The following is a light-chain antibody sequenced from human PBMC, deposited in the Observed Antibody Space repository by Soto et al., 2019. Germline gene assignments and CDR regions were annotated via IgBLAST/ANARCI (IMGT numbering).Light chain of an antibody. CDR3: QQYDNYKPLT. V-gene: IGKV1-5*01. Sequence: DIQMTQSPSILSASVGDRVTITCRASQSISSWLAWYQQKPGKAPKLLIFDASSLESGTPSRFSGRRSGTQFTLTINGLQPDDFATYYCQQYDNYKPLTFGGGTKVDIK. CDR1: QSISSW. CDR2: DAS. J-gene: IGKJ4*01.